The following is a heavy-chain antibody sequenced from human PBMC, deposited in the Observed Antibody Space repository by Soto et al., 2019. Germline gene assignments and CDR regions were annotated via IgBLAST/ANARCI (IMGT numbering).Heavy chain of an antibody. Sequence: PVGSLRLSCAASGFTVSSYSMNWVRQAPGKGLEWVSSISSSSSYIYYADSVKGRFTISRDNAKNTLYLQLNSLGAEDTAVYYCAKDKPAAGSQWLVPIWGRGTLVTVSS. CDR3: AKDKPAAGSQWLVPI. J-gene: IGHJ4*02. D-gene: IGHD6-19*01. CDR2: ISSSSSYI. CDR1: GFTVSSYS. V-gene: IGHV3-21*04.